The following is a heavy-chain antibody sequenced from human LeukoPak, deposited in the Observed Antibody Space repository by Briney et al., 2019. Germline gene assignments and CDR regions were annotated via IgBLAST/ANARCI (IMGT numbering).Heavy chain of an antibody. CDR3: ARDNPDPLLWFGDPHWFDP. D-gene: IGHD3-10*01. CDR2: ISSSGSTI. Sequence: GGSLRPSCAASGFTFSSYEMNWVRQAPGKGLEWVSYISSSGSTIYYAASVKGRFTISGDNAKNSLYLQMNSLRAEDTAVYYCARDNPDPLLWFGDPHWFDPWGQGTLVTVSS. CDR1: GFTFSSYE. V-gene: IGHV3-48*03. J-gene: IGHJ5*02.